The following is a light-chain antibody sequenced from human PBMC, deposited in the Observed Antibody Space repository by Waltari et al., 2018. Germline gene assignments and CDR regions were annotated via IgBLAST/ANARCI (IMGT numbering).Light chain of an antibody. Sequence: QFVLTHSPSASASLGSSVKLTCTLPGEYSAYPIAWHQQPPDKGPRYLMNVNSDWSHDKADGIPERVSGSSAGAERYLIVSRVQSDDEADYFCQTWVMNIQVFGGGTRLTVL. CDR2: VNSDWSH. CDR1: GEYSAYP. J-gene: IGLJ3*02. V-gene: IGLV4-69*01. CDR3: QTWVMNIQV.